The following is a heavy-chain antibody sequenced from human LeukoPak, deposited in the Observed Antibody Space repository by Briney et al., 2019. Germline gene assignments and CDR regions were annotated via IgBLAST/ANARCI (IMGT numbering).Heavy chain of an antibody. CDR2: IYHSGST. V-gene: IGHV4-30-2*01. Sequence: SQTLSLTCTVSGGSISSGGYYWSWIRQPPGKGLEWIGYIYHSGSTYYNPSLKSRVTISLDTSKNQFSLRLTSVTAADTAMYYCARGRSSGFYNWFDPWGQGILVTVSS. D-gene: IGHD3-22*01. CDR3: ARGRSSGFYNWFDP. CDR1: GGSISSGGYY. J-gene: IGHJ5*02.